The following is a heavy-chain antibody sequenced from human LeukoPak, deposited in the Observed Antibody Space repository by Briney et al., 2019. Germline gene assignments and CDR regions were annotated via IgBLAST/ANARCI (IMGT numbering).Heavy chain of an antibody. J-gene: IGHJ4*02. CDR1: GFTFNNYA. Sequence: GGSLRLSCAASGFTFNNYAMYWVRQAPGKGLEWVSGIFGSGDNAPYADSVKGRFTISRDNSKNTVYMQMASLRVEDTAVYYCGKTTVGYSSGRYPGWPVDYWGQGILVTVSS. V-gene: IGHV3-23*01. CDR2: IFGSGDNA. CDR3: GKTTVGYSSGRYPGWPVDY. D-gene: IGHD6-19*01.